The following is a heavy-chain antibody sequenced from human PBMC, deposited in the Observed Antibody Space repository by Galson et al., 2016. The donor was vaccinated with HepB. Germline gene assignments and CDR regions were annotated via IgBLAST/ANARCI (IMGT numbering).Heavy chain of an antibody. D-gene: IGHD3-16*01. CDR1: GFTFSHYY. CDR3: ARPAWESAVAFDY. Sequence: SLRLSCAASGFTFSHYYMTWIRQAPGKGLEWVSYISSRGDTIYYAHSVTGRFTMSRDSSKDTVYLQMTSLRTEDTATFYCARPAWESAVAFDYWGQGTLVTVSP. J-gene: IGHJ4*02. V-gene: IGHV3-11*01. CDR2: ISSRGDTI.